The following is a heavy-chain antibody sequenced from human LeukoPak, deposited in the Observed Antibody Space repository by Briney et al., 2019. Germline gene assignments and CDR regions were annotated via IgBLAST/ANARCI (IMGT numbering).Heavy chain of an antibody. J-gene: IGHJ4*02. V-gene: IGHV3-23*01. CDR3: ARESGHTSGWYGNNC. CDR2: ISGSGGST. Sequence: GGSLRLSCAASGFTFSNYAMSWVRQAPGKGLEWVSGISGSGGSTNYADSVKGRFTISRDNAENSLYLQMNSLRAEDTAVYYCARESGHTSGWYGNNCWGQGTLVTVSS. CDR1: GFTFSNYA. D-gene: IGHD6-19*01.